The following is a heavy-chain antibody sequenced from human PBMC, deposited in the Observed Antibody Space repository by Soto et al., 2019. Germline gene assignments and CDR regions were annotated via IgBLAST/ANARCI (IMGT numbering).Heavy chain of an antibody. CDR2: INHSGST. D-gene: IGHD2-15*01. CDR3: ASFYCSGGSCYLGYFDY. V-gene: IGHV4-34*01. J-gene: IGHJ4*02. Sequence: SETLSLTCAVYGGSFSGYYWSWIRQPPGKGLERIGEINHSGSTNYNPSLKSRVTISVDTSKNQFSLKLSSVTAADTAVYYCASFYCSGGSCYLGYFDYWGQGTLVTVSS. CDR1: GGSFSGYY.